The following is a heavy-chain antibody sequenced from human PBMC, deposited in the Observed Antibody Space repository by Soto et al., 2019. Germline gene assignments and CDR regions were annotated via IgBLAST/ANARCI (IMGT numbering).Heavy chain of an antibody. CDR1: GFTFRSYV. CDR2: TSYDGSDK. J-gene: IGHJ1*01. D-gene: IGHD3-16*01. CDR3: ARWGTTGGLDV. V-gene: IGHV3-30*19. Sequence: QVHLVESGGGVVQPGTSLRVSCVGSGFTFRSYVIHWVHQAPGKGLEWVALTSYDGSDKYYGDSVRGRFTISRDNSRNTVDLQMDNLRLEDTALYYCARWGTTGGLDVWGQGTLVSV.